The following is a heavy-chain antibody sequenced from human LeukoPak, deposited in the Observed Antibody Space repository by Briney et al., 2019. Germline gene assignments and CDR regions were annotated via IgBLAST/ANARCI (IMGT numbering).Heavy chain of an antibody. V-gene: IGHV1-69-2*01. CDR3: ATLPSGDYATFDY. CDR2: VDPEDGET. Sequence: GASVKVSCKVSGYTFTDYYMHWVQQAPGKGLEWMGLVDPEDGETIHAEKFQGRVTITADTSTDTAYMELSSLRSEDTAVYYCATLPSGDYATFDYWGQGTLVTVSS. D-gene: IGHD4-17*01. J-gene: IGHJ4*02. CDR1: GYTFTDYY.